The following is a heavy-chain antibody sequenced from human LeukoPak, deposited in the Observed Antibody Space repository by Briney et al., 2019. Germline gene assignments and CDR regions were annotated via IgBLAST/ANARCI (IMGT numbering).Heavy chain of an antibody. CDR1: GFTFSSYA. Sequence: GGSLRLSCAASGFTFSSYAMHWVRQAPGKGLEWVAVISYDGSNKYYADSVKGRFTISRDNSKNTLYLQMNSLRAEDTAVYYCARDLGKFGSGWYTVGSYWGQGTLVTVSS. CDR3: ARDLGKFGSGWYTVGSY. CDR2: ISYDGSNK. D-gene: IGHD6-19*01. V-gene: IGHV3-30-3*01. J-gene: IGHJ4*02.